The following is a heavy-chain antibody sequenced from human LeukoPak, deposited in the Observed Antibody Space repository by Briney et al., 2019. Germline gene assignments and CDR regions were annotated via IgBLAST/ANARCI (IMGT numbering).Heavy chain of an antibody. CDR1: GFNVSSNY. CDR3: ARDPYDYDYVWGSSP. Sequence: PGGSLRLSCAASGFNVSSNYMTWVRQAPGKGLEWVSSISDSASYVYYADPVKGRFTISRDNARNSLYLQMDSLRVEDTAVYYCARDPYDYDYVWGSSPWGQGTLVTVSS. V-gene: IGHV3-21*01. D-gene: IGHD3-16*01. CDR2: ISDSASYV. J-gene: IGHJ5*02.